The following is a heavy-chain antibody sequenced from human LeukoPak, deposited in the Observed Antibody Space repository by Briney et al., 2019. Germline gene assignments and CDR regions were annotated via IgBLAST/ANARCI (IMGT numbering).Heavy chain of an antibody. CDR3: ARLLVGSSSFDY. J-gene: IGHJ4*02. V-gene: IGHV1-2*02. Sequence: ASVKVSCKASGYTFTGYYMHWVRQAPGQGLEWMGWINPNSGGTNYAQKFQGRVTMTRDTSISTAYMELSRLRSDDTAVYYCARLLVGSSSFDYWGQGILVTVTS. CDR1: GYTFTGYY. CDR2: INPNSGGT. D-gene: IGHD6-6*01.